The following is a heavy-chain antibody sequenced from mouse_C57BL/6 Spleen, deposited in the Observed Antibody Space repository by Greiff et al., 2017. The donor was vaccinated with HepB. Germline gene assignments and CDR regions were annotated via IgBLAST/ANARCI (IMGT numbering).Heavy chain of an antibody. CDR2: IYPGSGNT. CDR3: AREGLITDYAMDY. D-gene: IGHD1-1*01. V-gene: IGHV1-76*01. J-gene: IGHJ4*01. Sequence: QVQLQHSGAELVRPGASVKLSCKASGYTFTDYYINWVKQRPGQGLEWIARIYPGSGNTYYNEKFKGKATLTAEKSSSTAYMQLSSLTSEDSAVYFCAREGLITDYAMDYWGQGTSVTVSS. CDR1: GYTFTDYY.